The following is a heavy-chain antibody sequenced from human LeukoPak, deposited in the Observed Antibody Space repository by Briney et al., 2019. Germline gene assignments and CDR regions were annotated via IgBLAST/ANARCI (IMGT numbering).Heavy chain of an antibody. CDR3: VSLARDY. J-gene: IGHJ4*02. D-gene: IGHD3-3*02. CDR2: IHNDGST. Sequence: GGSLRLSCAASGFIVSNTYVTWVRQAPGKGLEWVSVIHNDGSTYYADSVKGRFTISRDNSKNMLFLRMNSLRVEDTAVYFCVSLARDYWGQGTLVSVSS. V-gene: IGHV3-53*01. CDR1: GFIVSNTY.